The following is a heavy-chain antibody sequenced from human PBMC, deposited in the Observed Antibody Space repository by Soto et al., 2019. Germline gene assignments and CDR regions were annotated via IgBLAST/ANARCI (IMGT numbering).Heavy chain of an antibody. D-gene: IGHD3-3*01. Sequence: GGSLSLSCAASGFTFSSYGMHWVRQAPGKGLEWVAVISYDGSNKYYADSVKGRFTISRDNSKNTLYLQMNSLRAEDTAVYYCAKDRGIVYDFWSGEGMDVWGQGTTVTVSS. CDR3: AKDRGIVYDFWSGEGMDV. CDR1: GFTFSSYG. J-gene: IGHJ6*02. CDR2: ISYDGSNK. V-gene: IGHV3-30*18.